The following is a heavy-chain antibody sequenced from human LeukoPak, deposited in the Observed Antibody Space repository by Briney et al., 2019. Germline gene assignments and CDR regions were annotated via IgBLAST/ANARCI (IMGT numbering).Heavy chain of an antibody. D-gene: IGHD6-13*01. Sequence: GGSLSLSCAASGFTFSSYAMSWVRPAPGKGLEWVSAISGSGGSTYYADSVKGRFTISRDNSKNTLYLQMNSLRAEDTAVYYCAKVLGSSWSFDYWGQGTLVTVSS. V-gene: IGHV3-23*01. CDR2: ISGSGGST. J-gene: IGHJ4*02. CDR3: AKVLGSSWSFDY. CDR1: GFTFSSYA.